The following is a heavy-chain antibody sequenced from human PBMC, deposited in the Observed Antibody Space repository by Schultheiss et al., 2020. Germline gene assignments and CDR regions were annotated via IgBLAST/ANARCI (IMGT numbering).Heavy chain of an antibody. CDR1: GDSINSYS. Sequence: SETLSLTCTVSGDSINSYSWNWIRQSPSRGLEWLARTYYRSKWYNDYAISVKSRITINLDASKNQFSLQLDSVTPEDTAVYYCARHAIQGGDYADYWGQGTLVTVSS. J-gene: IGHJ4*02. CDR3: ARHAIQGGDYADY. CDR2: TYYRSKWYN. V-gene: IGHV6-1*01. D-gene: IGHD4-17*01.